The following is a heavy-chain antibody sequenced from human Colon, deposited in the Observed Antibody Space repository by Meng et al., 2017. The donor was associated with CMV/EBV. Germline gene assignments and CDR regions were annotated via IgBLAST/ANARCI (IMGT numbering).Heavy chain of an antibody. CDR1: GDSISNTDYY. J-gene: IGHJ4*02. CDR2: INHGGTA. Sequence: GSLRLSCSVSGDSISNTDYYWGWIRQSPGKGLEWIGSINHGGTAFYNPSLKSPVTISVDTSKSQFSLKVVSVTAADTAVYYCAREGVTVTTPFEYWGQGTLVTVSS. CDR3: AREGVTVTTPFEY. D-gene: IGHD4-17*01. V-gene: IGHV4-39*07.